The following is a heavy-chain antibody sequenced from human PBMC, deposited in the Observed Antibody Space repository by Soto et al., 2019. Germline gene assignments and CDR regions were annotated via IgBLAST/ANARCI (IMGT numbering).Heavy chain of an antibody. CDR1: GGSISSGGYS. CDR3: ARDGGYGMDV. D-gene: IGHD3-16*01. Sequence: SETLSLTCAVSGGSISSGGYSWSWIRQPPGKGLEWIGSIHNSGSTYFNPSLKSRVTISVDTSKNQFSLKLSSVTAADTAVYYCARDGGYGMDVWGQGTTVTVSS. V-gene: IGHV4-30-2*03. J-gene: IGHJ6*02. CDR2: IHNSGST.